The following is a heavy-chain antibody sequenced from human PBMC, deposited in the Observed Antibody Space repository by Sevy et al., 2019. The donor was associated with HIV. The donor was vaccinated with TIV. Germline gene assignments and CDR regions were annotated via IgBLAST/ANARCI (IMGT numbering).Heavy chain of an antibody. Sequence: GGSLRLSCAASGFIFRSYWMTWVRQAPGKGLEWVANIKQDGSEKYYVDSVKGRITISRDNTKNSLYLLMNSLRAEDTAMYYCARDPASSGGDYWGQGTLVTVSS. CDR2: IKQDGSEK. V-gene: IGHV3-7*03. CDR1: GFIFRSYW. J-gene: IGHJ4*02. CDR3: ARDPASSGGDY. D-gene: IGHD1-26*01.